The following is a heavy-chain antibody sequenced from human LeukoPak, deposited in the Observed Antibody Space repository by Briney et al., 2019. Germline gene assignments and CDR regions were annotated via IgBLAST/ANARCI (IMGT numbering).Heavy chain of an antibody. D-gene: IGHD1-26*01. V-gene: IGHV1-3*01. CDR1: GYTLTELS. J-gene: IGHJ6*02. Sequence: ASVKVSCKVSGYTLTELSMHWVRQAPGQRLEWMGWINAGNGNTKYSQKFQGRVTITRDTSASTAYMELSSLRSEDTAVYYCASGLQGAASVPHYYYGMDVWGQGTTVTVSS. CDR2: INAGNGNT. CDR3: ASGLQGAASVPHYYYGMDV.